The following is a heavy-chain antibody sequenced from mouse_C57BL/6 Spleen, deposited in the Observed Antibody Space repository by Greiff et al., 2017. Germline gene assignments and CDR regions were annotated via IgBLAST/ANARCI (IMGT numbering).Heavy chain of an antibody. Sequence: EVKLMESGGDLVKPGGSLKLSCAASGFTFSSYGMSWVRQTPAKRLEWVATISSGGSYTYYPDSVKGRFTISGANAKNTLYLQMSSLKSEDTAMDYCARRGYGNFNFDYWGQGTTLTVSS. CDR2: ISSGGSYT. D-gene: IGHD2-10*02. V-gene: IGHV5-6*02. J-gene: IGHJ2*01. CDR3: ARRGYGNFNFDY. CDR1: GFTFSSYG.